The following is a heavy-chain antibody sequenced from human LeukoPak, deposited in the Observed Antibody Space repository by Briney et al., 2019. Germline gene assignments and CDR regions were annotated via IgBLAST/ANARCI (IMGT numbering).Heavy chain of an antibody. CDR2: ISGSGGST. CDR1: GFTFSSYA. Sequence: GGSLRLSCAASGFTFSSYAMSWVRQAPGKGLEWVSAISGSGGSTYYADSVKGRFTISGDNSKNTLYLQMNSLRAEDTAVYYCAKDLMITFGGVIAYDAFDIWGQGTMVTVSS. V-gene: IGHV3-23*01. D-gene: IGHD3-16*02. CDR3: AKDLMITFGGVIAYDAFDI. J-gene: IGHJ3*02.